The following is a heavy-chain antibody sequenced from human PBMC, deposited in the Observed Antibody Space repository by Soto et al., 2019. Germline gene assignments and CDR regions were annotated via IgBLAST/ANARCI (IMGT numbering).Heavy chain of an antibody. D-gene: IGHD6-25*01. Sequence: SETLSLTCSVSGGSISSGYYYWSWIRQPPGKGLEWIGNIYYSGNTYYNPSLKSRLTMSIDTSKNEFSLRLNSVTAADTAVYYCAGQTFTIAAASYGRSNWFDPWGPGTLVTVSS. CDR3: AGQTFTIAAASYGRSNWFDP. J-gene: IGHJ5*02. V-gene: IGHV4-30-4*01. CDR2: IYYSGNT. CDR1: GGSISSGYYY.